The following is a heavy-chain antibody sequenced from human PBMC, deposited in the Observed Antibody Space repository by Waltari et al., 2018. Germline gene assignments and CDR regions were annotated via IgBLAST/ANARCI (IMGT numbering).Heavy chain of an antibody. CDR2: IYTSGST. CDR1: GCSISSFY. D-gene: IGHD3-9*01. V-gene: IGHV4-4*07. J-gene: IGHJ6*03. CDR3: ARVRYDTLYYYYYMDV. Sequence: QVQLQESGPGLVKPSETLSLTCTVSGCSISSFYWSWIRQPAGKGLEWIGRIYTSGSTNYNPSLKIRVTMSVDTSKNQFSLKLSSVTAADTAVYYCARVRYDTLYYYYYMDVWGKGTTVTISS.